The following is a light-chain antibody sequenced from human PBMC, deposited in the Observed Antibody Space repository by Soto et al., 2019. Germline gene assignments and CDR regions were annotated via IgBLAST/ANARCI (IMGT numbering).Light chain of an antibody. CDR2: DVS. J-gene: IGLJ1*01. CDR1: NSDVGGYNY. Sequence: QSALTQPRSVSGSPGQSGTISCTGTNSDVGGYNYVSWYQQHPGKAPKLMIYDVSKWPSGVPDRFSGSKSGNTASLTISGLQAEDEADYYCCSYAGSYSFVFGTGTKVTVL. V-gene: IGLV2-11*01. CDR3: CSYAGSYSFV.